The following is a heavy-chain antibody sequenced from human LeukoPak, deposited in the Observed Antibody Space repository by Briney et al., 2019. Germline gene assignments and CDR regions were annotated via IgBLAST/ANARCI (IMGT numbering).Heavy chain of an antibody. Sequence: ASVKVSCKASGGTFSSYAISWVRQAPGQGLEWMGGIIPIFGTANYAQKFQGRVTITTDESTSTAYMELSSLRSEGTAVYYCARDDWRYCSSTSCSPYMDVWGKGTTVTVSS. J-gene: IGHJ6*03. V-gene: IGHV1-69*05. D-gene: IGHD2-2*01. CDR2: IIPIFGTA. CDR3: ARDDWRYCSSTSCSPYMDV. CDR1: GGTFSSYA.